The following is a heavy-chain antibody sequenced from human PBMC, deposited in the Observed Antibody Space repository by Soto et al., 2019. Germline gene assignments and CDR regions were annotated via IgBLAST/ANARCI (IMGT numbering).Heavy chain of an antibody. CDR2: INPNSGGT. Sequence: EASVKVSCKASGYTFTGYYMHWVRQAPGQGPEWMGWINPNSGGTNYAQKFQGWVTMTRDTSISTAYMELSRLRSDDTAVYYCARCDTTQVTHYDILTGYYKESYYYGMDVWGQGTTVTVSS. J-gene: IGHJ6*02. D-gene: IGHD3-9*01. CDR3: ARCDTTQVTHYDILTGYYKESYYYGMDV. CDR1: GYTFTGYY. V-gene: IGHV1-2*04.